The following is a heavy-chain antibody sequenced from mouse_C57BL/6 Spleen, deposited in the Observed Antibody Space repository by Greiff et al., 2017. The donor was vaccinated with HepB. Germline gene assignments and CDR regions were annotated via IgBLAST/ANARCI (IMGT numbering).Heavy chain of an antibody. CDR1: GYTFTSYW. CDR3: ARGTTVKGSYYFDY. CDR2: IDPSDSYT. Sequence: VQLQQPGAELVMPGASVKLSCKASGYTFTSYWMHWVKQRPGQGLEWIGEIDPSDSYTNYNQKFKGKSTLTVDKSSSTAYMQLSSLTSEDSAVYYCARGTTVKGSYYFDYWGQGTTLTVSS. D-gene: IGHD1-1*01. V-gene: IGHV1-69*01. J-gene: IGHJ2*01.